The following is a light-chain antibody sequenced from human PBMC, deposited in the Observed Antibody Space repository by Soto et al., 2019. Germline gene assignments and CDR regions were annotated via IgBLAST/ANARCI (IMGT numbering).Light chain of an antibody. CDR2: GAS. Sequence: DMHLTNVPLFLPRTMKNRDTITCRASQGISTYLAWYQQKPGKVPKLMIYGASTLQSGVPSRFSGSRSGTDFTLNISSLQPEDVATYYCQKYNSDPLTFGGGTKVDIK. CDR1: QGISTY. J-gene: IGKJ4*01. V-gene: IGKV1-27*01. CDR3: QKYNSDPLT.